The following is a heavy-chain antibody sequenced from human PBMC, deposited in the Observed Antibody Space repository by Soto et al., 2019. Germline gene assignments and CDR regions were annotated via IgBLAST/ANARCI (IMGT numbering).Heavy chain of an antibody. CDR3: ARDSSSPINYYYYYMDV. V-gene: IGHV3-11*01. CDR2: ISSSGSTI. Sequence: QVQLVESGGGLVKPGGSLRLSCAASGFTFSDYYMSWIRQAPGKGLEWVSYISSSGSTIYYADSVKGRFTISRDNAKNLLYLQMNSLRSEDTAVYYCARDSSSPINYYYYYMDVWGKGTTVTVSS. J-gene: IGHJ6*03. D-gene: IGHD6-13*01. CDR1: GFTFSDYY.